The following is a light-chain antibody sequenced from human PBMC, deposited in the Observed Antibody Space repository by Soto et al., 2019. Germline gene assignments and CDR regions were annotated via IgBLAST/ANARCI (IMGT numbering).Light chain of an antibody. Sequence: EIVLTQSPGTLSLSPGEGATLSCRASQSVSSSFLAWYQQKPGQAPRLLIYGASSGATGIPDRFSGSGSGTDLPLTISRLEPEDFAVYYCQQYGGSPWTFGQGTKVELK. J-gene: IGKJ1*01. CDR2: GAS. CDR3: QQYGGSPWT. V-gene: IGKV3-20*01. CDR1: QSVSSSF.